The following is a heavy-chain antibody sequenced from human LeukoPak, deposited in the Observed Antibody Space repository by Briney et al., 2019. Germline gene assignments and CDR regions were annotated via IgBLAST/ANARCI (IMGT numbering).Heavy chain of an antibody. D-gene: IGHD3-10*01. CDR1: GGSISSSSYY. Sequence: SETLSLTCTVSGGSISSSSYYWGWIRQPPGKGLEWIGSIYYSGSTNYNPSLRGRVTISVDTSKNQFSLRLSSVTAADTAVYFCARDLSTMVRGYFDYWGQGTLVTVSS. CDR2: IYYSGST. V-gene: IGHV4-39*07. CDR3: ARDLSTMVRGYFDY. J-gene: IGHJ4*02.